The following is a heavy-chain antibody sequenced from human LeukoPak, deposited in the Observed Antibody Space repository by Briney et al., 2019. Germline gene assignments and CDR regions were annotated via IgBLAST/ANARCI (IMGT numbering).Heavy chain of an antibody. D-gene: IGHD3-10*02. CDR1: GFSFTTHN. CDR3: AELGITMIGGV. Sequence: GGSLRLSCAASGFSFTTHNMNWVRQAPGKGLEWVSSISSSSSYIYYADSVKGRFTISRDNAKNSLYLQMNSLRAEDTAVYYCAELGITMIGGVWGKGTTVTISS. V-gene: IGHV3-21*01. CDR2: ISSSSSYI. J-gene: IGHJ6*04.